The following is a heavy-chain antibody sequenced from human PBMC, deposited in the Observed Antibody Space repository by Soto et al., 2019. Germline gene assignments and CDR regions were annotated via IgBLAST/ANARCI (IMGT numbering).Heavy chain of an antibody. CDR3: ATDYYGSGSYYNADYYYGMDV. J-gene: IGHJ6*02. CDR2: FDPEDGET. Sequence: GASVKVSCKVSGYTLTELSMHWVRQAPGKGLEWMGGFDPEDGETIYAQKFQGRVTMTEDTSTDTAYMELSSLRSEDTAVYYCATDYYGSGSYYNADYYYGMDVWGQGTTVTVSS. D-gene: IGHD3-10*01. V-gene: IGHV1-24*01. CDR1: GYTLTELS.